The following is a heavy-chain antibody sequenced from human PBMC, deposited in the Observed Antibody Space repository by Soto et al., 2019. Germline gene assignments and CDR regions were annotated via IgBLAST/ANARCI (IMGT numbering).Heavy chain of an antibody. CDR2: INHSGST. CDR3: ARTGPSGYNYYYYYYMDV. J-gene: IGHJ6*03. Sequence: PSETLSLTCAVYGGSFSGYYWSWIRKPPGKGLEWIGEINHSGSTNYNPSLKSRVTISVDTSKNQFSLKLSSVTAADTAVYYCARTGPSGYNYYYYYYMDVWGKGTTVTVSS. D-gene: IGHD3-3*01. V-gene: IGHV4-34*01. CDR1: GGSFSGYY.